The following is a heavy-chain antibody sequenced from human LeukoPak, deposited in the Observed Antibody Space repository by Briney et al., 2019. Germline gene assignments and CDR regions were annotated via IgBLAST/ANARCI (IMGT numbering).Heavy chain of an antibody. CDR1: GYTFIRYG. D-gene: IGHD1-26*01. CDR2: ISPYNGNT. V-gene: IGHV1-18*01. Sequence: GASVKVSCKASGYTFIRYGITWVRQAPGQGLEWMAWISPYNGNTKYAQKFQGRVTMTTDTSTSTAYMELRGLTSDDTAVYYCAREESIGSYQFLHDYWGQGTLVTVSS. CDR3: AREESIGSYQFLHDY. J-gene: IGHJ4*02.